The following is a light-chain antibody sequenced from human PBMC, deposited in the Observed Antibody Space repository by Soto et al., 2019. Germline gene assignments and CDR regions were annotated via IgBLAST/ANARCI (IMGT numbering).Light chain of an antibody. CDR1: SSDVGSYNY. CDR2: DVT. V-gene: IGLV2-14*01. CDR3: SSYTSSSTWV. J-gene: IGLJ3*02. Sequence: HSVLTQPASVSGSPGQSITISCTGTSSDVGSYNYVSWFQQHPGKAPKPMIFDVTNRPSGVSNRFSGSKSGNTASLTISGLQAEDEAHYYCSSYTSSSTWVFGGGTKLTVL.